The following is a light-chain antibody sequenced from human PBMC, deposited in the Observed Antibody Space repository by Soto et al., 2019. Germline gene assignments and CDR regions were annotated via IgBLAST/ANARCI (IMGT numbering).Light chain of an antibody. CDR1: SSNIGAGYD. CDR2: GNT. V-gene: IGLV1-40*01. Sequence: QSVLTQPPSVSGAPGQRVTISCTGSSSNIGAGYDVHWYQHLPGTAPKLLISGNTNRPSGVSNRFSGSKSGNTASLTISGLQAEDEAVYYCSSYTSSNTLVFGGGTKLTVL. CDR3: SSYTSSNTLV. J-gene: IGLJ3*02.